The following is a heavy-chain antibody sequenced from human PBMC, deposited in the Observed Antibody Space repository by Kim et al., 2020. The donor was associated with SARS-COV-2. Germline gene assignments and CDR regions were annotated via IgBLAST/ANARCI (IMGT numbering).Heavy chain of an antibody. Sequence: GGSLRLSCAASGFTFSSYAMSWVRQAPGKGLEWVSAISGSGGSTYYADSVKGRFTISRDNSKNTLYLQMNSLRAEDTAVYYCAIQPLRIVVPGPLKYWGQGTLVTVSS. V-gene: IGHV3-23*01. CDR2: ISGSGGST. J-gene: IGHJ4*02. D-gene: IGHD3-22*01. CDR1: GFTFSSYA. CDR3: AIQPLRIVVPGPLKY.